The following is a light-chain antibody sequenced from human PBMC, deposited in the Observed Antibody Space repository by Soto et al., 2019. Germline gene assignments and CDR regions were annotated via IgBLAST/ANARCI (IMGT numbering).Light chain of an antibody. CDR1: QNIRIY. V-gene: IGKV1-39*01. CDR2: GAY. Sequence: DIQMTQSPSSLSASVGDRVTITCRSSQNIRIYLNWFQQKPGKAPNLLIYGAYSLHSGVPSRFSGSGSGIDFTLTINSLQPEDFAVYYCQETYNSPLTFGQGTKVEMK. J-gene: IGKJ1*01. CDR3: QETYNSPLT.